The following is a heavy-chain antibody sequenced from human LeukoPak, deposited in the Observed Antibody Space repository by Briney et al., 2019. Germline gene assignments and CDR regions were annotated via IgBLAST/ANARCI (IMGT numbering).Heavy chain of an antibody. CDR3: GAFEDSSWYFWFDP. J-gene: IGHJ5*02. CDR2: ISAYNGNT. V-gene: IGHV1-18*01. D-gene: IGHD6-13*01. Sequence: ASVKVSCKASGYTFTSYGISWVRQAPGQGLEWMGWISAYNGNTNYAQKLQGRVTMTTDTSTSTAYMELRSLRSDDTAVYYCGAFEDSSWYFWFDPWGQGTLVTVSS. CDR1: GYTFTSYG.